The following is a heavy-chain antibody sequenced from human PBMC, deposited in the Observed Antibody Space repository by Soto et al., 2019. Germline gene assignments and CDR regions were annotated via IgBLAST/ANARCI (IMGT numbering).Heavy chain of an antibody. J-gene: IGHJ3*02. CDR1: GFTFSSYA. CDR2: ISGSGGST. D-gene: IGHD3-10*01. Sequence: GGALRLSCAASGFTFSSYAMSWVRQAPGKGLEWVSAISGSGGSTYYADSVRGRFTISRDNSKNTLYLQMNSLRAEDTAVYYCASGPNVPPVESFDIWGQGTMVTVSS. V-gene: IGHV3-23*01. CDR3: ASGPNVPPVESFDI.